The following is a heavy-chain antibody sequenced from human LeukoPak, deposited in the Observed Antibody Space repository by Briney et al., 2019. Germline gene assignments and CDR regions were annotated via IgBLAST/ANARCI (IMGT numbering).Heavy chain of an antibody. CDR1: EFTFTTYG. Sequence: GGSLRLSCAASEFTFTTYGMHWVRQAPGKGLEWVAFIYYDGSNIYYADSVKGRFTISRDNSKNTLYLQMNSLRAEDTAVYYCARGDYGDTAPSYWGQGTLVTVSS. V-gene: IGHV3-33*01. CDR3: ARGDYGDTAPSY. CDR2: IYYDGSNI. J-gene: IGHJ4*02. D-gene: IGHD4-17*01.